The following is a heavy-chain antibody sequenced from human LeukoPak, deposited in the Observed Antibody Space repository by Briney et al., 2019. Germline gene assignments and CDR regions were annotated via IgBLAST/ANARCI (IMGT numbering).Heavy chain of an antibody. CDR2: SYYSGST. Sequence: SETLSLTCTVSGGSISSYYWSWIRQPPGKGLEWIGYSYYSGSTNYNPSLKSRVTISVDTSKNQFSLKLSSVTAADTAVYYCARDNGDSSGYYHPWGQGTLVTVSS. J-gene: IGHJ5*02. CDR3: ARDNGDSSGYYHP. V-gene: IGHV4-59*01. CDR1: GGSISSYY. D-gene: IGHD3-22*01.